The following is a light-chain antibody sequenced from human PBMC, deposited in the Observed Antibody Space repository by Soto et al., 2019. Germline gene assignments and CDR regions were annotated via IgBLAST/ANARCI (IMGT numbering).Light chain of an antibody. J-gene: IGKJ1*01. CDR1: QSITSW. V-gene: IGKV1-5*03. CDR3: QQYNSYPWT. CDR2: KAS. Sequence: DIQMTQSPSTLSASVGDRVTITCRASQSITSWLAWYQQQPGKAPKLLIYKASSLESGVPSRFSGSGSGTIFTLTINSLQPDDFATYYCQQYNSYPWTFGQGTKVEMK.